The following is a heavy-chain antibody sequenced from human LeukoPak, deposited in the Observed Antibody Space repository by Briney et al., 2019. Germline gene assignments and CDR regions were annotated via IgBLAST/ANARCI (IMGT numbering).Heavy chain of an antibody. CDR2: ISPDGSGK. V-gene: IGHV3-7*01. CDR1: GFAFSSYW. CDR3: ANQAYSQFDY. J-gene: IGHJ4*02. Sequence: GGSLRLSCVASGFAFSSYWMSWVRQAPGRGLELVANISPDGSGKYCVDSVKGRFAISRDNAKRSLYLQMNSLRAEDTAVYYCANQAYSQFDYWGQGTLVTVSS. D-gene: IGHD4-11*01.